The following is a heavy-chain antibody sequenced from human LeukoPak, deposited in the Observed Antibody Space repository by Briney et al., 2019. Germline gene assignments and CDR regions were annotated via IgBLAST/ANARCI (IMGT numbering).Heavy chain of an antibody. D-gene: IGHD3-16*01. J-gene: IGHJ4*02. CDR3: VRSLGGSSDY. V-gene: IGHV3-74*01. Sequence: QPGGSLRLSCAASGFTFSNSWFHWVRRAPGKGLLWVSRINTDGTYSNSGDSVKGRFTISRDNAKNTLSLQMNSLRVEDTAVYYCVRSLGGSSDYWSQGTLVTVSS. CDR2: INTDGTYS. CDR1: GFTFSNSW.